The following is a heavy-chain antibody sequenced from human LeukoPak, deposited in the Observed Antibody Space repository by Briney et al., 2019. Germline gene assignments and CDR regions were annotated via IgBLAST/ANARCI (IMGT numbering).Heavy chain of an antibody. D-gene: IGHD5-24*01. CDR1: GFTVSNSF. CDR2: IYSGGDT. J-gene: IGHJ4*02. Sequence: GGSLRLSCAASGFTVSNSFMTWVRQAPGKGLEWVSVIYSGGDTYYTDSVKGRFTISRDHSKNTLFLQMNSLRADDTAVYYCAREGDGYNNFDYWGQGTLVTVSS. CDR3: AREGDGYNNFDY. V-gene: IGHV3-53*01.